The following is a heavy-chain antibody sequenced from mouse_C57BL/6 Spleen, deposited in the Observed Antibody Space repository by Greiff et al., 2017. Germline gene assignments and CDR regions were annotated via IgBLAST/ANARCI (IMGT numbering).Heavy chain of an antibody. CDR3: ARFRHYYAMDY. J-gene: IGHJ4*01. V-gene: IGHV1-69*01. Sequence: QVQLKQPGAELVMPGASVKLSCKASGYTFTSYWMHWVKQRPGQGLEWIGEIDPSDSYTNYNQKFKGKSTLTVDKSSSTAYMQPSSLTSEDSAVYYWARFRHYYAMDYWGQGTSGTVAS. CDR1: GYTFTSYW. CDR2: IDPSDSYT.